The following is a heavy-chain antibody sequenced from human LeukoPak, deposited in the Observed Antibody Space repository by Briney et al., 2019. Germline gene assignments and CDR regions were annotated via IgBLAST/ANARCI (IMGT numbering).Heavy chain of an antibody. D-gene: IGHD3-10*01. Sequence: ASVKVSCKASGGTFSSYAISWVRQAPGQGLEWMGIINPSGGSTSYAQKFQGRVTMTRDTSTSTVYMELSSLRSEDTAVYYCARGSYYYGSGVDYWGQGTLVTVSS. CDR1: GGTFSSYA. CDR3: ARGSYYYGSGVDY. J-gene: IGHJ4*02. V-gene: IGHV1-46*01. CDR2: INPSGGST.